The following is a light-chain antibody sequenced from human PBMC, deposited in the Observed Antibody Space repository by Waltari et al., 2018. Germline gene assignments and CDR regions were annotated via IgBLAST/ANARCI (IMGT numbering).Light chain of an antibody. J-gene: IGKJ1*01. CDR1: QSVSVW. CDR2: AAS. V-gene: IGKV1-5*03. Sequence: DVQMTQSPSNLSASVGDRVTITCRASQSVSVWLAWYQQKPGKAPNLLIYAASSLESGVPSRFRGSGSGTEFTLTISGLQPDDFATYYCQQYNSYSTFGQGTKVEIK. CDR3: QQYNSYST.